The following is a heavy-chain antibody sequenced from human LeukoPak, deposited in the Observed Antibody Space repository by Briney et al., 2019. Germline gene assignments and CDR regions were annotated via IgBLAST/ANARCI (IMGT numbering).Heavy chain of an antibody. J-gene: IGHJ3*02. CDR3: ALFPADDAFDI. CDR2: INAGNGNT. CDR1: GYTFTSYA. V-gene: IGHV1-3*01. D-gene: IGHD2-21*01. Sequence: ASVKVSCKASGYTFTSYAMHWVRQAPGQRLEWMGWINAGNGNTKHSQKFQGRVTITRDTSASTAYMELSSLRSEDTAVYYCALFPADDAFDIWGQGTMVTVSS.